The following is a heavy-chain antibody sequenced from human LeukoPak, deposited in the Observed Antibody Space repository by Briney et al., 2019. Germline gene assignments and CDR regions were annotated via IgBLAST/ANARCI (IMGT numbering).Heavy chain of an antibody. CDR3: ARGRGATITYDC. J-gene: IGHJ4*02. Sequence: GASVKVSCKASGYTFTGYYMHWVRQAPGQGLEWMGWINPNSGATSYAQKLQGRVTMTRDTSISTAYMELSRLRSDDTAVYYCARGRGATITYDCWGQGALVTVSS. CDR1: GYTFTGYY. D-gene: IGHD5-12*01. V-gene: IGHV1-2*02. CDR2: INPNSGAT.